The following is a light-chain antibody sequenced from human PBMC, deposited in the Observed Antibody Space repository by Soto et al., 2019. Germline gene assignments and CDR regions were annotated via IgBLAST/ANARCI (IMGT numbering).Light chain of an antibody. V-gene: IGKV3-11*01. CDR3: QQRSNWPPWT. CDR2: DAS. J-gene: IGKJ1*01. CDR1: QSVSSY. Sequence: EIVLTQSPATLSLSPGERATLSCRASQSVSSYLAWYQQKPGQAPRLLIYDASNRATGILARFSGSGSGTDFTLTISSLEPEDFAVDYCQQRSNWPPWTFGQGTKVEIK.